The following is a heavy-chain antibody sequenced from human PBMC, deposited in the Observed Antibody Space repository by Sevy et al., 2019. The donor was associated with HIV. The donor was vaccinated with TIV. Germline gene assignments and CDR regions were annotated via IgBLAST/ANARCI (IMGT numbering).Heavy chain of an antibody. CDR2: ISAYNGNT. V-gene: IGHV1-18*04. J-gene: IGHJ6*02. CDR3: ARDHPAWFGELFSTDYYYGMDV. CDR1: GYTFTSYG. D-gene: IGHD3-10*01. Sequence: ASVKVSCKASGYTFTSYGISWVRQAPGQGLEWMGWISAYNGNTNYAQKLQGRVTMTTDTSTSTAYMELRSLGSDDRAVYYCARDHPAWFGELFSTDYYYGMDVWGQGTTVTVSS.